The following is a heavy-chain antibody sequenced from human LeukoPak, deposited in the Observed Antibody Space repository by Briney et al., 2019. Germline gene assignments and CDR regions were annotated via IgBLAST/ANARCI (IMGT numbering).Heavy chain of an antibody. CDR2: IIPIFGTA. CDR1: GGTFSSYA. CDR3: ARAYCSGGSCHVANFDY. D-gene: IGHD2-15*01. J-gene: IGHJ4*02. Sequence: SVKVSCKASGGTFSSYAISWVRQAPGQGLEWMGGIIPIFGTANYAQKFQGRVTITTDESTSTAYMELSSLRSDDTAVYYCARAYCSGGSCHVANFDYWGQGTLVTVSS. V-gene: IGHV1-69*05.